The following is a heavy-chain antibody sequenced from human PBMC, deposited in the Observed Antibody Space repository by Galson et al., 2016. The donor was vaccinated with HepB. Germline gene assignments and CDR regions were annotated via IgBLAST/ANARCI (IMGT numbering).Heavy chain of an antibody. Sequence: SETLSPTCSVSGVSIYSPFWSWVRQSPGKGLEWIGAIPYGGMTSYKPSLGSRSPTSVDTSNHQLSLKVTSVTAADSAVYYCARVRDCGGGCHPGADFDDWGPGIMAAVSS. CDR3: ARVRDCGGGCHPGADFDD. D-gene: IGHD2-21*02. J-gene: IGHJ4*02. V-gene: IGHV4-59*11. CDR1: GVSIYSPF. CDR2: IPYGGMT.